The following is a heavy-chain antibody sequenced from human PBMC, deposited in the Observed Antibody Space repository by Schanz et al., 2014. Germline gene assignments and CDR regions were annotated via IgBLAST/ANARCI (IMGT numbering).Heavy chain of an antibody. CDR1: GFTFSSYG. CDR3: VKDLQRELLRDDHYYGMDV. Sequence: LVESGGGVVQPGRSLRLSCAASGFTFSSYGMHWVRQVPDKGLEWVAVVCYDGSKKYYADSVKGRFTTSRDNSKNTRYRQMNSLRAEDTAVYYCVKDLQRELLRDDHYYGMDVWGQGTTVTVSS. D-gene: IGHD1-26*01. J-gene: IGHJ6*02. V-gene: IGHV3-33*06. CDR2: VCYDGSKK.